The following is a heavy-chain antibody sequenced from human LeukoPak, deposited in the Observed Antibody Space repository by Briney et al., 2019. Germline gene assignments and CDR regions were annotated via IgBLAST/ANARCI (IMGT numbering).Heavy chain of an antibody. CDR1: GFTFGSYS. V-gene: IGHV3-48*02. CDR3: ARVNGYYYGSGSYGIDY. D-gene: IGHD3-10*01. Sequence: GGSLRLSCAASGFTFGSYSMNWVRQAPGKGLEWVSYISSGSGTIYYADSVKGRFTISRDNAKNSLYLQMNSLRDEDTAVYYCARVNGYYYGSGSYGIDYWGQGTPVTVSS. J-gene: IGHJ4*02. CDR2: ISSGSGTI.